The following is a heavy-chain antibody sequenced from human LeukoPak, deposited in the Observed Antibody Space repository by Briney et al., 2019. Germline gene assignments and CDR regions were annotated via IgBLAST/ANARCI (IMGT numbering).Heavy chain of an antibody. D-gene: IGHD3-22*01. V-gene: IGHV4-59*11. CDR1: GDSISSHY. J-gene: IGHJ4*02. Sequence: SETLSLTCTVSGDSISSHYWSWIRQPPGKGLEWIGYIYYSGSTNYNPSLKSRVTISVDTSRNQFSLKLSSVTAADTAVYYCARALVAKPSILYYDSSGYYFFDYWGQGTLVTVSS. CDR2: IYYSGST. CDR3: ARALVAKPSILYYDSSGYYFFDY.